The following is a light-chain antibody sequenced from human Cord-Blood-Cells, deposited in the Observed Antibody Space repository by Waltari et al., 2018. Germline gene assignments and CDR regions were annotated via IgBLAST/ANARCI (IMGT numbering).Light chain of an antibody. CDR1: QSVLYSSNNKNY. CDR3: QQYYSTPPT. Sequence: DIVMTQCPDSLAVSLGERDTINCKSSQSVLYSSNNKNYLAWYQQKPGQPPKLLIYWASTRESGVPDRFSGSWSGTDFTLTISSLQAEDVAVYYCQQYYSTPPTFGQGTKVEIK. J-gene: IGKJ1*01. CDR2: WAS. V-gene: IGKV4-1*01.